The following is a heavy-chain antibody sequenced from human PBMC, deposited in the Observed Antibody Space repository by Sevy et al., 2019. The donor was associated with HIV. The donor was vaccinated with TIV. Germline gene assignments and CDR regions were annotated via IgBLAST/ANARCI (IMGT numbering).Heavy chain of an antibody. CDR1: GFTFSSYS. J-gene: IGHJ4*02. Sequence: GGSLRLSCAASGFTFSSYSMNWVRQAPGKGLEWVSSISSSSSYIYYADSVKGRFTISRDNAKNSLYLQMNSLRAEDTAVYYCASAGSSSSWYYFDYWGQGTLVTVSS. CDR2: ISSSSSYI. CDR3: ASAGSSSSWYYFDY. V-gene: IGHV3-21*01. D-gene: IGHD6-13*01.